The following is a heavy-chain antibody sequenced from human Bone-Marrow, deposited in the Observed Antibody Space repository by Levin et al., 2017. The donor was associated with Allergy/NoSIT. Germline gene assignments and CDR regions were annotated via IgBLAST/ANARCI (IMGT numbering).Heavy chain of an antibody. CDR2: INHSGST. CDR3: ARGKGWGVPAAITHGWFDP. J-gene: IGHJ5*02. CDR1: GGSFSGSY. Sequence: SQTLSLTCAVYGGSFSGSYWSWIRQPPGKGLEWIGEINHSGSTNYNPSLKSRVTISVDTSKNQFSLKLSSVTAADTAVYYCARGKGWGVPAAITHGWFDPWGQGTLVTVSS. D-gene: IGHD2-2*02. V-gene: IGHV4-34*01.